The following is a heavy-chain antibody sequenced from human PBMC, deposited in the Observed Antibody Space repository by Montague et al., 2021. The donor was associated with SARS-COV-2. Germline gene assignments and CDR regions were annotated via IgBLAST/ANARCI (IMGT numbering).Heavy chain of an antibody. J-gene: IGHJ5*02. V-gene: IGHV4-31*03. CDR1: GGSISSGGYY. D-gene: IGHD3-3*01. CDR3: ARAVSITIFGVVGWFDP. Sequence: TLSLTCTVSGGSISSGGYYWSWIRQHPGKGLEWIGYIYYSGSTYYNPSLKSRVTISVDTSKNQFSLKLSSVTAADTAVYYCARAVSITIFGVVGWFDPWGQGTLVTASS. CDR2: IYYSGST.